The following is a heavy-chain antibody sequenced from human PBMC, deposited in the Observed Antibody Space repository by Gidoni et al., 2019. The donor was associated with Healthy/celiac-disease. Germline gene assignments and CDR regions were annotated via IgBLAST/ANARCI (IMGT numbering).Heavy chain of an antibody. CDR1: GSTFSSSA. J-gene: IGHJ4*02. D-gene: IGHD5-18*01. Sequence: EVQLVESGGGLVQPGGSLRLSCSASGSTFSSSAMHWVRQAPGKGLEYVSAISSNGGSTYYADSVKGRFTISRDNSKNTLYLQMSSLRAEDTAVYYCVKDGWEYSYGYGSYFDYWGQGTLVTVSS. V-gene: IGHV3-64D*09. CDR3: VKDGWEYSYGYGSYFDY. CDR2: ISSNGGST.